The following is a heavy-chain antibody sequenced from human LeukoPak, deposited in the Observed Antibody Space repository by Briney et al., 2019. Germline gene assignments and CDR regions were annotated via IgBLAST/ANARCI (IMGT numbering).Heavy chain of an antibody. CDR3: AKDLGSVVTPPSLDF. J-gene: IGHJ4*02. V-gene: IGHV3-74*01. CDR1: GFSFSNYW. Sequence: PGGSLRLSCAASGFSFSNYWFHWVRQAPGEGLVWVSRTNEHGTIINYADSVKGRFTISRDNAKNTLYLQMNSLRTEDTAVYYCAKDLGSVVTPPSLDFWGQGTLVTVSS. D-gene: IGHD4-23*01. CDR2: TNEHGTII.